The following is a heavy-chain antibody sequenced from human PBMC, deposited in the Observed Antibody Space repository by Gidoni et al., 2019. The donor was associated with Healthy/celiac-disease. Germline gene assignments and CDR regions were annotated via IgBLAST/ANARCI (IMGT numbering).Heavy chain of an antibody. D-gene: IGHD6-13*01. CDR1: GFTFSSYA. V-gene: IGHV3-30-3*01. J-gene: IGHJ4*02. CDR3: ARVRNRSAAAADFFDY. CDR2: ISYDGSNK. Sequence: VQPGRSLRLSCAASGFTFSSYAMHWVRQAPGKGLEWVAVISYDGSNKYYADSVKGRFTISRDNSKNTLYLQMNSLRAEDTAVYYCARVRNRSAAAADFFDYWGQGTLVTVSS.